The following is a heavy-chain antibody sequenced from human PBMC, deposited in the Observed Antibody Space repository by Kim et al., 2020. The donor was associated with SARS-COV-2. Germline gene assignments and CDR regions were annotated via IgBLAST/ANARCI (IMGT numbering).Heavy chain of an antibody. V-gene: IGHV3-23*01. J-gene: IGHJ3*02. CDR1: GFTFSSYA. CDR2: ISGSGGRT. D-gene: IGHD3-10*01. CDR3: AKVTGVVRGVIIDAFDI. Sequence: GGSLRLSCAASGFTFSSYAMSWVRQAPGKGLEWVSAISGSGGRTYYADPVKGRFTFSRDNSKNTLSLQMNSLRAEDTAVYYCAKVTGVVRGVIIDAFDIWGQGTMVTVSS.